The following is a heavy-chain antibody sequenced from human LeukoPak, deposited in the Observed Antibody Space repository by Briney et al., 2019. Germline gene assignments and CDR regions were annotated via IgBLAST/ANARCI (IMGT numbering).Heavy chain of an antibody. Sequence: GVSLRLSCAASGFTFSDYYMSWIRQAPGKGLEWVSYISSSGSTIYYADSVKGRFTISRDKAKNSLYLQMNSLRAEDTAVYYCARDGAGIFGVVAAIDYWGQGTLVTVSS. CDR1: GFTFSDYY. J-gene: IGHJ4*02. D-gene: IGHD3-3*01. CDR3: ARDGAGIFGVVAAIDY. V-gene: IGHV3-11*01. CDR2: ISSSGSTI.